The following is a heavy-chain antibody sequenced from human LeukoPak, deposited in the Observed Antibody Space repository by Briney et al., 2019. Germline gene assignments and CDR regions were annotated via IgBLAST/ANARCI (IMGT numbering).Heavy chain of an antibody. Sequence: SETLSLTCTVSGGSISSGGYYRSWIRQHPGKGLEWIGYIYYSGSTYYNPSLKSRVTISVDTSKNQFSLKLSSVTAADTAVYYCARDRAYYGSGSRMDVWGQGTTVTVSS. J-gene: IGHJ6*02. CDR1: GGSISSGGYY. CDR3: ARDRAYYGSGSRMDV. D-gene: IGHD3-10*01. V-gene: IGHV4-31*03. CDR2: IYYSGST.